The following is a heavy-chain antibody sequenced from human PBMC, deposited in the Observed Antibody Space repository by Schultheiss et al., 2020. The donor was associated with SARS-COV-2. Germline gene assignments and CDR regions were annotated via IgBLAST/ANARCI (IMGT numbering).Heavy chain of an antibody. CDR3: ARVAYPYHYMDV. V-gene: IGHV4-34*01. Sequence: SETLSLTCTVSGGSISSYYWSWIRQPPGKGLEWIGEINHSGSTNYNPSLKSRVTISVDTSKNQFSLKLSSVTAADTAVYYCARVAYPYHYMDVWGKGTTVTVSS. CDR1: GGSISSYY. CDR2: INHSGST. J-gene: IGHJ6*03.